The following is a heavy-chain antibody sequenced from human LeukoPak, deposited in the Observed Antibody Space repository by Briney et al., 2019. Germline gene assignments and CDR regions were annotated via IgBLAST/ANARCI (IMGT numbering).Heavy chain of an antibody. CDR3: ARPRGGGYDFYFDY. D-gene: IGHD5-12*01. V-gene: IGHV4-59*01. Sequence: SETLSLTCTVSGGSISSYYWSWIRQPPGKGLEWIGYIYYSGSTNYNPSLKSRVTISVDTSKNHFSLKLSSVTAADAAVYYFARPRGGGYDFYFDYWGQGTLVTVSS. CDR2: IYYSGST. J-gene: IGHJ4*02. CDR1: GGSISSYY.